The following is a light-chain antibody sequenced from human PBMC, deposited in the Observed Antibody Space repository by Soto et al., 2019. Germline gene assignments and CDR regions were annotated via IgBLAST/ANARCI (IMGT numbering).Light chain of an antibody. CDR1: QTVNTY. J-gene: IGKJ5*01. CDR2: DAS. V-gene: IGKV3-11*01. Sequence: IVLTQSPATLSLWPGETAVLSCRASQTVNTYLSWYQQRPGQAPRLLIYDASKRVPGIPARFSGSGSGTHFTLHISSLEPEDFALYYCQQRGTSITFGQGTRLEIE. CDR3: QQRGTSIT.